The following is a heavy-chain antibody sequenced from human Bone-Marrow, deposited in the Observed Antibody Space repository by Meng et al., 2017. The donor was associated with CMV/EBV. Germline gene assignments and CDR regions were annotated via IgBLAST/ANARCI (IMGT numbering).Heavy chain of an antibody. CDR1: GFTFSGSA. D-gene: IGHD2-8*01. CDR2: INQDGSEK. CDR3: ASGNPMEGNDY. Sequence: GESLKISCAASGFTFSGSAMHWVRQAPGKGLEWVANINQDGSEKYYVDSVKGRFTISRDNAKNSLYLQMNSLRAEDTAVYYCASGNPMEGNDYWGQGTLVAVSS. J-gene: IGHJ4*02. V-gene: IGHV3-7*01.